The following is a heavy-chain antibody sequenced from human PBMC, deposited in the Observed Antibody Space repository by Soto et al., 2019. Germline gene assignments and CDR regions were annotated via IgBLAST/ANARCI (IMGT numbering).Heavy chain of an antibody. J-gene: IGHJ4*02. Sequence: EVQLLESGGDLVQPGGSLRLSCAASGFTFSNFAMSWVRQAPGRGLELVSGISASGRDIHYADSVKDRFTVSRDNSKNTLYLQMNSLRAEDTAIYYCAKGKTSGWYYFDYWGQGALVTVSS. D-gene: IGHD6-19*01. CDR2: ISASGRDI. CDR1: GFTFSNFA. CDR3: AKGKTSGWYYFDY. V-gene: IGHV3-23*01.